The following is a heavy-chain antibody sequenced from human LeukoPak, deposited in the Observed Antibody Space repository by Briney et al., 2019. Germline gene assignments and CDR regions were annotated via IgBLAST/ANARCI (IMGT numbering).Heavy chain of an antibody. CDR3: ARGSLWFGEDRRGYYYMDV. CDR2: INHSGST. V-gene: IGHV4-39*07. CDR1: GGSISSGSYY. J-gene: IGHJ6*03. D-gene: IGHD3-10*01. Sequence: SGTLSLTCTVSGGSISSGSYYWSWIRQPPGKGLEWIGEINHSGSTNYNPSLKSRVTISVDTSKNQFSLKLSSVTAADTAVYYCARGSLWFGEDRRGYYYMDVWGKGTTVTISS.